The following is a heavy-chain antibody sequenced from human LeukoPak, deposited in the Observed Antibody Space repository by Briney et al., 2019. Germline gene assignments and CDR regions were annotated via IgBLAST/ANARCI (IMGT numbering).Heavy chain of an antibody. CDR2: IYHGGST. J-gene: IGHJ4*02. CDR3: ARLSGAPVRHPIYHFDY. V-gene: IGHV4-38-2*01. CDR1: GYSISSGYY. D-gene: IGHD2-2*02. Sequence: SETLSLTCAVSGYSISSGYYWGWIRQSPGKGLEWLGNIYHGGSTYKNPSLKSRVTISLDTSKNQFSLKLSSVTAADTAMYYCARLSGAPVRHPIYHFDYWGQGTLVAVSS.